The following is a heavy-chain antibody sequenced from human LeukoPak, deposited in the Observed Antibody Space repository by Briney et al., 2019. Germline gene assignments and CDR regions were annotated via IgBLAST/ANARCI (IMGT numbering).Heavy chain of an antibody. V-gene: IGHV1-8*03. Sequence: GASVKVSCKASGYTFTSYDINWVRQATGQGLEWMGWMNPNSGNTGYAQKFQGRVTITRNTSISTAYMELSSVRSEDTAVYYCARVSRRVLRFLEWPNAVYYFDYWGQGTLVTVSS. CDR2: MNPNSGNT. CDR1: GYTFTSYD. J-gene: IGHJ4*02. CDR3: ARVSRRVLRFLEWPNAVYYFDY. D-gene: IGHD3-3*01.